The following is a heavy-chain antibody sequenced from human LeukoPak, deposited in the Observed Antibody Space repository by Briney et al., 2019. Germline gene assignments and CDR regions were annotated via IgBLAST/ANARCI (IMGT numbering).Heavy chain of an antibody. CDR1: GFTFSSYS. CDR3: AREGSGYYYPDY. Sequence: GGSLRLSCAASGFTFSSYSMNWVRQAPGKGLEWVSSISSSSSYISYADSVKGRFTISRDNAKNSLYLQMNSLRAEDTAVYYCAREGSGYYYPDYWGQGTLVTVSS. V-gene: IGHV3-21*01. J-gene: IGHJ4*02. CDR2: ISSSSSYI. D-gene: IGHD3-22*01.